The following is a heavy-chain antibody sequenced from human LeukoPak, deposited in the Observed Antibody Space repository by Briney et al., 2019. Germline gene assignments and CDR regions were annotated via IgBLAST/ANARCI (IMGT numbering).Heavy chain of an antibody. CDR3: AREGSGRTAYNDGLDV. V-gene: IGHV3-53*01. D-gene: IGHD3-10*01. CDR1: GFTFSTCA. Sequence: GGSLRLSCAASGFTFSTCAMSWVRQAPGKGLEWVSVIRSGGSTVYADSVKGRFTISRDNSKNTLYLQLNSLRAEDTAVYYCAREGSGRTAYNDGLDVWGQGTMVTVSS. J-gene: IGHJ3*01. CDR2: IRSGGST.